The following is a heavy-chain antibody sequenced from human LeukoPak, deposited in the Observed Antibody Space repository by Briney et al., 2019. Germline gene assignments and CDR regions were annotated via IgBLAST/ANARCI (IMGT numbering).Heavy chain of an antibody. CDR1: GFTFSSYG. CDR3: AKDWGEAVPQYYFDY. J-gene: IGHJ4*01. D-gene: IGHD3-16*01. Sequence: GGSLRLSCAASGFTFSSYGMHWVRQAPGKGLEWVAFIRYDGSNKYYADSVKGRFTISRDNSKNTLYLQMNSLRAEDTAVYYCAKDWGEAVPQYYFDYWGQGTLVTVSS. CDR2: IRYDGSNK. V-gene: IGHV3-30*02.